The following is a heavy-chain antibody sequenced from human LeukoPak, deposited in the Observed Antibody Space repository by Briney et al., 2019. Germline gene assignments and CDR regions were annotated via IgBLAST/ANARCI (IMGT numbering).Heavy chain of an antibody. V-gene: IGHV4-34*01. CDR3: ARVPHCSSTSCYKRGKGRGPYFDY. J-gene: IGHJ4*02. D-gene: IGHD2-2*02. CDR2: INHSGST. Sequence: PSETLSLTCAVYGGSFSGYYWSWIRQPPGKGLEWIGEINHSGSTNYNPSLKSRVTISVDTSKNQFSLKLSSVTAADTAVYYCARVPHCSSTSCYKRGKGRGPYFDYWGQGTLVTVSS. CDR1: GGSFSGYY.